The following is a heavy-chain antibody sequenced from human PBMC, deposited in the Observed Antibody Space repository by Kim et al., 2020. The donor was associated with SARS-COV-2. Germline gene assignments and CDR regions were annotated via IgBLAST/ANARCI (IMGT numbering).Heavy chain of an antibody. CDR2: IWYDGSNK. CDR3: CGGCSSTSCSPGYYYGMDV. D-gene: IGHD2-2*01. Sequence: GGSLRLSCAASGFTFSSYGMHWVRQAPGKGLEWVAVIWYDGSNKYYADSVKGRFTISRDNSKNTLYLQMNSLRAEDTAVYYCCGGCSSTSCSPGYYYGMDVWGQGTTVTVSS. CDR1: GFTFSSYG. J-gene: IGHJ6*02. V-gene: IGHV3-33*01.